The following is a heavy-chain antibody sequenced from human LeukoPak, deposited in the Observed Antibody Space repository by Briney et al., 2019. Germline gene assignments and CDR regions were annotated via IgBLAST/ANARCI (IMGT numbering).Heavy chain of an antibody. D-gene: IGHD3-16*02. Sequence: GGSLRLSCAASGFTFRNYWMHWVRQVPGKGLVWVSRIDTDGSTNYLDSVKGRFTISRDNAKNTLYLQMNSLRAEDTAVYYCARAGLEGVVVPDYWGQGTLVTVSS. CDR1: GFTFRNYW. CDR2: IDTDGST. V-gene: IGHV3-74*01. CDR3: ARAGLEGVVVPDY. J-gene: IGHJ4*02.